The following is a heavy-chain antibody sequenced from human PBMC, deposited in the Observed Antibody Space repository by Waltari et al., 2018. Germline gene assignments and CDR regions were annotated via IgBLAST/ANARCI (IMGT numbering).Heavy chain of an antibody. CDR3: ARDMGSGYRYGYYYYGMDV. D-gene: IGHD5-18*01. CDR1: GYFFSCYY. J-gene: IGHJ6*02. CDR2: INPSGGST. Sequence: QVQLVQSGAEVKKPGASVKVSCQASGYFFSCYYMPWVRQATGQGPEWMGFINPSGGSTTYAQNLQGRITVTSDTSTNTVYMELSSLRSEDTAVYFCARDMGSGYRYGYYYYGMDVWGQGTTVTVSS. V-gene: IGHV1-46*01.